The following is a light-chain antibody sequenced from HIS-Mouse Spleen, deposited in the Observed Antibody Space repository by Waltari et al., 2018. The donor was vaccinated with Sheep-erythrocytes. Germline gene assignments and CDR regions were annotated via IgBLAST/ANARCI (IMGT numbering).Light chain of an antibody. V-gene: IGKV1-39*01. CDR1: QSISSY. CDR2: AAS. Sequence: DIQMTQPLSSLSASVGDRVTITCRASQSISSYLNWYQQNPGKAPKLLVYAASSLQSGVPSRFSGSGSGTDFTLTISSLQPEDFATYYCQQSYSTPYTFGQGTKLEIK. CDR3: QQSYSTPYT. J-gene: IGKJ2*01.